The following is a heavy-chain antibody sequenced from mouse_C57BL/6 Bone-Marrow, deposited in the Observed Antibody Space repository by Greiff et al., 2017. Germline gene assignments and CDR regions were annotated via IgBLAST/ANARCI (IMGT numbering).Heavy chain of an antibody. V-gene: IGHV1-54*01. CDR2: INPGSGGT. Sequence: VQLQQSGAELVRPGTSVKVSCKASGYAFTNYLIEWVKQRPGQGLEWIGVINPGSGGTNYNEKFKGKATLTADKSSSTAYMQLSSLTSEDSAVYFCARDGNDSLFAYWGQGTLVTVSA. CDR3: ARDGNDSLFAY. J-gene: IGHJ3*01. CDR1: GYAFTNYL. D-gene: IGHD2-4*01.